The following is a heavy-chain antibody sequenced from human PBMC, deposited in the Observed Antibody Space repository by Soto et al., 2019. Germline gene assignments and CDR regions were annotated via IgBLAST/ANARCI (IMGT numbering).Heavy chain of an antibody. J-gene: IGHJ4*02. CDR3: ARQLLWSNHY. CDR2: IYYSGST. CDR1: GGSISSSSYY. D-gene: IGHD3-10*01. V-gene: IGHV4-39*01. Sequence: PSETLSLTCTVSGGSISSSSYYWGWIRQPPGKGLEWIGSIYYSGSTYYNPSLKSRVTISVDTSKNQFSLKLSSVTAADTAVYYCARQLLWSNHYWGQGTLVTVSS.